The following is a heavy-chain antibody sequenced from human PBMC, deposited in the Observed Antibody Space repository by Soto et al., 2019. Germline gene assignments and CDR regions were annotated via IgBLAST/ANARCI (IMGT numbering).Heavy chain of an antibody. CDR2: IYYSGST. Sequence: SETLSLTCTVSGGSISSYYWSWIRQPPGKGLEWIGYIYYSGSTNYNPSLKSRVTISVDTSKNQFSLKLSSVTAADTAVYYCASLNWIFWRGGSTNYFKAFCGQGSTVTVS. CDR3: ASLNWIFWRGGSTNYFKAF. CDR1: GGSISSYY. J-gene: IGHJ6*02. V-gene: IGHV4-59*01. D-gene: IGHD1-20*01.